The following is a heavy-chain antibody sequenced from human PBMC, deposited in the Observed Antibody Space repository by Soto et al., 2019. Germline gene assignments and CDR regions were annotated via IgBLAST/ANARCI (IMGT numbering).Heavy chain of an antibody. D-gene: IGHD2-8*01. CDR2: IIPIFGTA. J-gene: IGHJ6*02. CDR1: GGTFSSYA. Sequence: QVPLVQSGAEVKKPGSSVKVSCKASGGTFSSYAISWVRQAPGQGLEWMGGIIPIFGTANYAQKFQGRVTITADESTSTAYMELSSLRSEDTAVYYCARAQATKAVDYYYYYGMDVWGQGTTVTVSS. V-gene: IGHV1-69*01. CDR3: ARAQATKAVDYYYYYGMDV.